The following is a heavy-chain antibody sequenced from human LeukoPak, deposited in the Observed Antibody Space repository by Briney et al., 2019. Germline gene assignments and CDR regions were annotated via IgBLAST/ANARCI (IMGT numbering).Heavy chain of an antibody. Sequence: GSLRLSCAASGFTFSADSMNWVRQAPGKGLEWVSYISSSGSNIDYADSVKGRFTISRDNAKTSLYLQMNSLRDEDTAVYYCAKDRNFDYWGQGTLVTVSS. V-gene: IGHV3-48*02. CDR3: AKDRNFDY. J-gene: IGHJ4*02. CDR2: ISSSGSNI. CDR1: GFTFSADS.